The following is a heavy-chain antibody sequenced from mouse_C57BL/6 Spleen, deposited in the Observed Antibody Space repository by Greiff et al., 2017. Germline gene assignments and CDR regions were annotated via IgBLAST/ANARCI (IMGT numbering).Heavy chain of an antibody. CDR2: IYPGSGNT. CDR1: GYTFTDYY. CDR3: AREGGLRFFDY. Sequence: QVQLQQSGAELVRPGASVKLSCKASGYTFTDYYINWVKQRPGQGLEWIARIYPGSGNTYYNEKFKCKATLTAEKSSSTAYMQLSSLTSEDSAVYFCAREGGLRFFDYWGQGTTLTVSS. V-gene: IGHV1-76*01. D-gene: IGHD1-1*01. J-gene: IGHJ2*01.